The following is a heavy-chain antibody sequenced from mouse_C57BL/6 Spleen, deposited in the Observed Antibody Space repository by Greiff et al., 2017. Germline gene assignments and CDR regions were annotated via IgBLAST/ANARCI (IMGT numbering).Heavy chain of an antibody. Sequence: QVQLQQPGAELVKPGASVKLSCKASGYNFNSYWMHWVKQRPGQGLEWIGRIDPSDSHTKYNQKFKGKTTLTVDTSSNTAYLQLSSLTTEDSAVYYCARLITAVGWSMDYWGQGTSVTVSA. CDR1: GYNFNSYW. J-gene: IGHJ4*01. CDR3: ARLITAVGWSMDY. D-gene: IGHD1-1*01. V-gene: IGHV1-69*02. CDR2: IDPSDSHT.